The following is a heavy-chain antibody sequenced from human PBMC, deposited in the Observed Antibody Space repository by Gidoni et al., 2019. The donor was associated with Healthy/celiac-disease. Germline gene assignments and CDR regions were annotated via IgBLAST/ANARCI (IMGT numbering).Heavy chain of an antibody. CDR1: GVTLDDYT. D-gene: IGHD1-26*01. V-gene: IGHV3-43*01. J-gene: IGHJ4*02. CDR2: ISWDGGST. Sequence: EVQLVESGGVVVQPGGSLRLSWAASGVTLDDYTMHWVRQAPGKGLECVSLISWDGGSTYYADSVKGRFTISRDNSKNSLYLQMNSLRTEDTALYYCAKDGWELLVEYYFDYWGQGTLVTVSS. CDR3: AKDGWELLVEYYFDY.